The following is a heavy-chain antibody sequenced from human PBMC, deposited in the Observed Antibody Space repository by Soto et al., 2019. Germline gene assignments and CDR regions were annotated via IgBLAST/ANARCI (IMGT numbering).Heavy chain of an antibody. D-gene: IGHD6-13*01. Sequence: GASAKVCCKDPRYSYKGNYMQWVRQAPGQGLEWMGWINPNSGGTNYAQKFQGWVTMTRDTSISTAYMELSRLRSDDTAVYYCARSVAGYYFDYWGQRTLVTVSS. CDR1: RYSYKGNY. CDR2: INPNSGGT. J-gene: IGHJ4*02. V-gene: IGHV1-2*04. CDR3: ARSVAGYYFDY.